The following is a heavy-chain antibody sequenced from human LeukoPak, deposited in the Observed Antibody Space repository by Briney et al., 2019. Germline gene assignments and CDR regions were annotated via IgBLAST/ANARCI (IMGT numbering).Heavy chain of an antibody. CDR3: SRGFWGWEVDY. J-gene: IGHJ4*02. Sequence: GGSLRLSCAASGFTFSSYWMHWVRQAPGKELVCLSRINTDGSNADYADSVKGRFTISRDNAKNTLYLQMNSLRAEDTAIYYCSRGFWGWEVDYWGQGTLVTVSS. CDR1: GFTFSSYW. D-gene: IGHD3-16*01. CDR2: INTDGSNA. V-gene: IGHV3-74*01.